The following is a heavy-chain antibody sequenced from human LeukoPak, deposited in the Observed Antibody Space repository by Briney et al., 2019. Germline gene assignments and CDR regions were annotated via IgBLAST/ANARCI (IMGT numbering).Heavy chain of an antibody. D-gene: IGHD3-10*01. CDR1: GGSINSNSYY. J-gene: IGHJ5*02. CDR2: IYYSGST. V-gene: IGHV4-39*01. Sequence: SETLSLTCTVSGGSINSNSYYWGWIRQPPGKGLEWIGSIYYSGSTYYNPSLKSRVTISVNTSKNQFSLKLSSVTAADTAVYYCARNKYYYGSGNYGVPNWFDPWGQGTLVTVSS. CDR3: ARNKYYYGSGNYGVPNWFDP.